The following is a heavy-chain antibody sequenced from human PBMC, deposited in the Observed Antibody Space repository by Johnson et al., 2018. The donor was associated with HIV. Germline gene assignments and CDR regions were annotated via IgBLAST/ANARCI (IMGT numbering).Heavy chain of an antibody. V-gene: IGHV3-30*04. D-gene: IGHD3-3*01. CDR2: ISYDGSNK. Sequence: QVQLVESGGGVVQPGRSLRLSCAASGFTFSYYAMHWVRQAPGKGLEWVAVISYDGSNKYYADSMKGRFTISRDNSKKRLYMQMNSLRAEDTAVYYCAKASGNGYYVDAFDIWGQGTRVTVSS. CDR3: AKASGNGYYVDAFDI. J-gene: IGHJ3*02. CDR1: GFTFSYYA.